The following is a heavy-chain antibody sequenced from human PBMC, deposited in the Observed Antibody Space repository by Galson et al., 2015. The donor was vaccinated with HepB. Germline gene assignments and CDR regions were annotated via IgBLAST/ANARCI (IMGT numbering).Heavy chain of an antibody. J-gene: IGHJ4*02. Sequence: SLRLSCAASGFTFSDYSMNWVRQAPGKGLEWVSSISGSSSYIYHADSVKGRFTISRDNAKNSLYLQMNSLRAEDTAVYYCARDVNYYGSGSYWGWGQGTLVTVSS. CDR1: GFTFSDYS. CDR3: ARDVNYYGSGSYWG. V-gene: IGHV3-21*01. D-gene: IGHD3-10*01. CDR2: ISGSSSYI.